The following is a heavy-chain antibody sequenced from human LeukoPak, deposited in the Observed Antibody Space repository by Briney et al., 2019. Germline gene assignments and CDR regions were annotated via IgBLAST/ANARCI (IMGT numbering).Heavy chain of an antibody. CDR3: ARRHVEYSSSSDPYYFDY. V-gene: IGHV4-39*07. J-gene: IGHJ4*02. D-gene: IGHD6-6*01. CDR1: GGSISSSSYY. Sequence: SETLSLTCTVSGGSISSSSYYWGWIRQPPGKGLEWIGSIYYSGSTYYNPSLKSRVTISVDTSKNQFSLKLSSVTAADTAVYYCARRHVEYSSSSDPYYFDYWGQGTLVTVSS. CDR2: IYYSGST.